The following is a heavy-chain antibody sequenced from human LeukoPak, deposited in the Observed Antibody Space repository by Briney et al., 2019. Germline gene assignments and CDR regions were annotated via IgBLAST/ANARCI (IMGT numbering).Heavy chain of an antibody. Sequence: GASVKVSCKASGGTFSSYAISWVRQAPGQGLEWMGGIIPIFGTANYAQKFQGRVTITADESTSTAYMELSSLRSEDTAVYYCAREGYCRSTVYRELCWFDPWGQGTLVTVSS. CDR2: IIPIFGTA. J-gene: IGHJ5*02. CDR3: AREGYCRSTVYRELCWFDP. V-gene: IGHV1-69*13. D-gene: IGHD2-2*01. CDR1: GGTFSSYA.